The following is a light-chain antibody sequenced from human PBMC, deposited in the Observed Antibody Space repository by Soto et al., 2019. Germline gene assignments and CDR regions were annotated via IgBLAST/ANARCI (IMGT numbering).Light chain of an antibody. Sequence: AIQLTQSPSSLSASVGDRVTITCRASQGISSALAWYQQKPGKAPKLLIYDASSLESGVPSRFSGSGSGTDFTLTISSLQPEDFTTYYCQPFNHYPRTFGQGTQLEIK. CDR2: DAS. CDR1: QGISSA. V-gene: IGKV1D-13*01. J-gene: IGKJ2*01. CDR3: QPFNHYPRT.